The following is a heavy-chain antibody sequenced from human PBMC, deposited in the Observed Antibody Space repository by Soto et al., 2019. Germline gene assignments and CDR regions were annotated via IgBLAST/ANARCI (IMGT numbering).Heavy chain of an antibody. CDR1: GFTFSSYG. J-gene: IGHJ6*03. V-gene: IGHV3-30*18. Sequence: QVQLVESGGGVVQPGRSLRLSCAASGFTFSSYGMHWVRQAPCKGLEWVAVISYDGSNKYYADSVKGRFTISRDNSKNTLYLQMNSLRAEDTAVYYCAKEAACSSTSCYQNAGYYYYYMDVWGKGTTVTVSS. CDR3: AKEAACSSTSCYQNAGYYYYYMDV. CDR2: ISYDGSNK. D-gene: IGHD2-2*01.